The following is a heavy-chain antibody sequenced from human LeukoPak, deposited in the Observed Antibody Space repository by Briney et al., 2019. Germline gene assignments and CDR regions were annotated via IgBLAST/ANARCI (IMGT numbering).Heavy chain of an antibody. D-gene: IGHD6-19*01. CDR2: IYYSGNT. CDR3: VRENYSSGWYGIIDY. J-gene: IGHJ4*02. CDR1: GGSISNYY. Sequence: SETLSLTCTVSGGSISNYYWSWIRQPPGEGLEWIGYIYYSGNTNYNPSLKSRVTISVDTSKNQFSLKLSSVTAADTAVYYCVRENYSSGWYGIIDYWGQGTLVTVSS. V-gene: IGHV4-59*01.